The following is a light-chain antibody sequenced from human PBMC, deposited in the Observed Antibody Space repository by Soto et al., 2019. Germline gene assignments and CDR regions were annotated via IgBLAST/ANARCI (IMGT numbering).Light chain of an antibody. CDR3: QQYGSTPLT. J-gene: IGKJ4*01. Sequence: ESVLTQSPGTLSLSPGERATLSCRASQSVISYLALYQQKPGQAPRLLIYGASSRATGIPDRFSGSGSGTDFTLTISRLEPEDFAVYYCQQYGSTPLTFGGGTKVEIK. V-gene: IGKV3-20*01. CDR1: QSVISY. CDR2: GAS.